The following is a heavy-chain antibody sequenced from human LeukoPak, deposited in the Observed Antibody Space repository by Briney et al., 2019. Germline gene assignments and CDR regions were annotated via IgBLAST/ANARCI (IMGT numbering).Heavy chain of an antibody. CDR1: GYTFTSYG. Sequence: ASVKVSCKASGYTFTSYGISWVRQAPGQGLEWMGWISAYNGNTNYAQKLQGRVTMTTDTSTSTAYMELRSLRSDDTAVYYCAGSGYCSGGSCYRGPDYWGQGTLVTVSS. D-gene: IGHD2-15*01. V-gene: IGHV1-18*01. J-gene: IGHJ4*02. CDR2: ISAYNGNT. CDR3: AGSGYCSGGSCYRGPDY.